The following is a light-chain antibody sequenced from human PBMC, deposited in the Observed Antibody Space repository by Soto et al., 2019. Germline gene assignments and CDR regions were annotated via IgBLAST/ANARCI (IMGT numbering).Light chain of an antibody. J-gene: IGKJ1*01. CDR3: QQYNNWWT. CDR2: GAS. CDR1: QSVSSD. V-gene: IGKV3-15*01. Sequence: EIVMTQSPATLSVSPGERATLSCSASQSVSSDLAWYHQKPGQAPRLLIYGASTRATGIPARFSGSGSGTEFTLTISSLQSEDFAVYYCQQYNNWWTFGQGTKVDIK.